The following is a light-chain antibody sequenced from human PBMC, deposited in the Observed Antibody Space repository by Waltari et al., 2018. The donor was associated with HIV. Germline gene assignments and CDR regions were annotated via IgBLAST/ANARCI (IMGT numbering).Light chain of an antibody. V-gene: IGKV1-39*01. J-gene: IGKJ5*01. CDR2: AAS. Sequence: DIQMTQSPSSLSASVGDRVTITCRASQSISSYLNWYQHKPGKAPKLLLYAASSLRSGVPSRFSGSGSGTDFTLTISSLQPEDFATYYCQQSYNTPPLFGQGTRLEIK. CDR1: QSISSY. CDR3: QQSYNTPPL.